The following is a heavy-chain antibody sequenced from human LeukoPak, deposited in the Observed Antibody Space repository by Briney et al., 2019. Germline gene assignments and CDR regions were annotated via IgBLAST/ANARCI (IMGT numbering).Heavy chain of an antibody. D-gene: IGHD3-22*01. V-gene: IGHV3-49*04. CDR2: IRRKAHGGTT. J-gene: IGHJ4*02. Sequence: PGGSLRLSCTTSGFTFGDYAMSWVRQAPGKGLEWVSFIRRKAHGGTTDYAASVKGRFSSSRDDSKSIAYLQMNSLKTEDTAVYFCTRVTYYYDNSGYFHFDSWGQGSLVTVSS. CDR3: TRVTYYYDNSGYFHFDS. CDR1: GFTFGDYA.